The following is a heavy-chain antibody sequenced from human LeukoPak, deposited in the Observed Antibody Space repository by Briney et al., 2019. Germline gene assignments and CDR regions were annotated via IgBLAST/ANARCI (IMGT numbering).Heavy chain of an antibody. V-gene: IGHV1-69*13. D-gene: IGHD3-3*01. Sequence: SVKVSCKASGGTFSSYAISWVRQAPGQGLEWMGRLIAIFVTANYAQKFHGRVRITADESKSTAYMELSSLRSEDTAVYYCATFRAHNYDFWSGYLDYWGQGTLVTVSS. J-gene: IGHJ4*02. CDR2: LIAIFVTA. CDR3: ATFRAHNYDFWSGYLDY. CDR1: GGTFSSYA.